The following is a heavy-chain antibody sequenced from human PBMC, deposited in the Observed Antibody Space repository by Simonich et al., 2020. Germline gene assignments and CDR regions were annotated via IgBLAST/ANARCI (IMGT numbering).Heavy chain of an antibody. J-gene: IGHJ3*02. V-gene: IGHV4-39*01. CDR1: GGSIFSGSYY. D-gene: IGHD6-13*01. CDR2: IYYSRRT. Sequence: QLQLQESGPGLVKPSETLSLTCTVSGGSIFSGSYYWGWIRQPPGKGLEWIGSIYYSRRTYANPSLKSRVTISVDTSKIQFSLKLSSVTAADTAVYYCARHAGFAFDIWGQGTMVTVSS. CDR3: ARHAGFAFDI.